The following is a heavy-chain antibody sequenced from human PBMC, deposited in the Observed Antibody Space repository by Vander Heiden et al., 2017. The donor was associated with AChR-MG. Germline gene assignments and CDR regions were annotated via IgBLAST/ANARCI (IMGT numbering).Heavy chain of an antibody. V-gene: IGHV3-23*01. J-gene: IGHJ4*02. CDR1: GFTFSNYA. D-gene: IGHD4-17*01. CDR3: AKGRSSDYGGHFDY. Sequence: EVQLLESGGGLVQPGGSLRLSCAASGFTFSNYALSWVRQAPGKGLQWVSVITIGGGSTFYADSVQGRFTISRDNSKNTLYLRMNSLRAEDTAIYYCAKGRSSDYGGHFDYWGQGTLVTVSS. CDR2: ITIGGGST.